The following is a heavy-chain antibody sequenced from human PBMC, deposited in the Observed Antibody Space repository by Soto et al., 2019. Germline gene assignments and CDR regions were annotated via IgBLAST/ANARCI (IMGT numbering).Heavy chain of an antibody. V-gene: IGHV4-59*01. Sequence: LGALFLTCTVSGGSISSYYWSWIRQPPGKGLEWIGYIYYSGSTNYNPSLKSRATISVDTSKNQFSLKLSSVTAADTAVYYCARELYYYDSSGYYDYWGQGTLVTASS. J-gene: IGHJ4*02. CDR1: GGSISSYY. CDR2: IYYSGST. CDR3: ARELYYYDSSGYYDY. D-gene: IGHD3-22*01.